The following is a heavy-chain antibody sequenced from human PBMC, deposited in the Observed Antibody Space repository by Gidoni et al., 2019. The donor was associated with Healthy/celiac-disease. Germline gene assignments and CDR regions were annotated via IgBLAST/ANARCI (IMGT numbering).Heavy chain of an antibody. D-gene: IGHD5-18*01. CDR3: ARDRVDTAMVYYFDY. V-gene: IGHV1-46*01. Sequence: QVQLVQSGAEVKKPGASVKVSCKASGYTFTSYYMHWVRQAPGQGLEWMGIINPSGGSTSYAQKFQGRVTMTRDTSTSTVYMELSSLRSEDTAVYYCARDRVDTAMVYYFDYWGQGTLVTVSS. J-gene: IGHJ4*02. CDR1: GYTFTSYY. CDR2: INPSGGST.